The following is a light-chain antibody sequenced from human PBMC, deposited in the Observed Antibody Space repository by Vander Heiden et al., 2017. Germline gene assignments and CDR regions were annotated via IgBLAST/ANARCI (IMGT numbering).Light chain of an antibody. CDR3: QSLDRSATVI. CDR2: KDS. V-gene: IGLV3-25*03. Sequence: SYDLTQPPSVSVSPGQTARITCSGDALPKQYGCWYQQKPGQAPVLVIYKDSERPSGIPERLSGSTSGTTVTLTITGVQAEDEADYYCQSLDRSATVIFGGGTKLTVL. J-gene: IGLJ2*01. CDR1: ALPKQY.